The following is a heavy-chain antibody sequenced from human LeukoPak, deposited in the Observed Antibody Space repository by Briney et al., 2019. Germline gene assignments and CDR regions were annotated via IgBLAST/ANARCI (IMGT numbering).Heavy chain of an antibody. J-gene: IGHJ4*02. Sequence: GGSLRLSCAASGFSFSSYGMHWVRQAPGKGLEWVAFISYDGSNKYYADSVKGRFTISRDDYKNTLFLQINSLRAEDTAVYYCARDPSGYYQFDSWGQGTLVTVSS. CDR2: ISYDGSNK. CDR3: ARDPSGYYQFDS. CDR1: GFSFSSYG. V-gene: IGHV3-30*03. D-gene: IGHD3-22*01.